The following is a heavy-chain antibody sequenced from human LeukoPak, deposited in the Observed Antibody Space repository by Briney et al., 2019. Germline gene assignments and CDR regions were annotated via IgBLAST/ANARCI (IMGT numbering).Heavy chain of an antibody. J-gene: IGHJ4*02. CDR2: IYYSGST. Sequence: SETLSLTCTVSGGSISSYYWSWIRQPPGKGLEWIGYIYYSGSTNYNPSLKSRLTISVDTPKNQFSLKLSSVTAADTAVYYCARDGGGSYHFDYWGQGTLVTVSS. V-gene: IGHV4-59*01. CDR3: ARDGGGSYHFDY. D-gene: IGHD1-26*01. CDR1: GGSISSYY.